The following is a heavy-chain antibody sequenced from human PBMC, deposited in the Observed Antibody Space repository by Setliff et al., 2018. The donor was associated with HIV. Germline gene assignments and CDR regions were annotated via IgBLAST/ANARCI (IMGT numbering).Heavy chain of an antibody. J-gene: IGHJ5*02. Sequence: GASVKVSCKASGYTFTSYAIHWVRQAPGQRLEWMGWINAGNGNTKYSQEFQGRVTITRDTSASTAYMELSSLKSEDTAVYYCARPVGGTGFDPWGQGTLVTVSS. CDR3: ARPVGGTGFDP. CDR1: GYTFTSYA. D-gene: IGHD1-26*01. V-gene: IGHV1-3*03. CDR2: INAGNGNT.